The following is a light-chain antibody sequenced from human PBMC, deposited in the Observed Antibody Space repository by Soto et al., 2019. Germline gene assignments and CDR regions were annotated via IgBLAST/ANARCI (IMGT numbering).Light chain of an antibody. CDR2: GNT. J-gene: IGLJ3*02. V-gene: IGLV1-40*01. CDR3: QSYDDSLSGSV. Sequence: QSVLTKPPSVSGAPGQRVTISCTGSRSNIGAGYDVHWYQQLPGTAPKLLIYGNTNRPSGVPDRFSASKSGASASLAVTGLQAEDEADYYCQSYDDSLSGSVFGGGTKLTVL. CDR1: RSNIGAGYD.